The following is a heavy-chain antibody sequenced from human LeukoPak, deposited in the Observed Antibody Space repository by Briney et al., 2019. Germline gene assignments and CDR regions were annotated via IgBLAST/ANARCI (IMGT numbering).Heavy chain of an antibody. CDR1: GSSISSYY. Sequence: SETLSLTCTVSGSSISSYYWSWVRQPPGKGLEWIGYIYYSGSTNYNPSLKSRVTISVDTSKNQFSLKLSSVTAADTAVYYCARNYDILTGFDYWGQGTLVTVSS. CDR3: ARNYDILTGFDY. V-gene: IGHV4-59*01. CDR2: IYYSGST. D-gene: IGHD3-9*01. J-gene: IGHJ4*02.